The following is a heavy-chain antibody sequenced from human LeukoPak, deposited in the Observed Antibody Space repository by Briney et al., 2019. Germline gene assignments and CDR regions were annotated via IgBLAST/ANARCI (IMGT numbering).Heavy chain of an antibody. CDR3: ARDPSVLYSSSWPSCDY. D-gene: IGHD6-13*01. CDR2: IIPIFGTA. J-gene: IGHJ4*02. V-gene: IGHV1-69*13. CDR1: GGTFSSYA. Sequence: SVKVSCKASGGTFSSYAISWVRQAPGQGLEWMGGIIPIFGTANYAQKFQGRVTITADESTSTAYMELSSLRSEDTAVYYCARDPSVLYSSSWPSCDYWGQGTLVTVSS.